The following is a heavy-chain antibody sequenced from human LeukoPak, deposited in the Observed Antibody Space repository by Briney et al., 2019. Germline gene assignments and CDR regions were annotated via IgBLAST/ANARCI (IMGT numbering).Heavy chain of an antibody. CDR3: ARDHLLFDILTGYYIGSGIDY. V-gene: IGHV4-39*07. CDR1: GGSISSSSSY. CDR2: IYYSGDT. D-gene: IGHD3-9*01. Sequence: SETLSLTCSVSGGSISSSSSYWGWIRQPPGKGLEWIGSIYYSGDTYYNPSLKSRVTISVDTSKNQFSLKLSSVTAADTAVYYCARDHLLFDILTGYYIGSGIDYWGQGTLVTVSS. J-gene: IGHJ4*02.